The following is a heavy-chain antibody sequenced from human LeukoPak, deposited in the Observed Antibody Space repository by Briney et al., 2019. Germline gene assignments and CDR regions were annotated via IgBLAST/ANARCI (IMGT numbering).Heavy chain of an antibody. CDR2: IKPDGSET. D-gene: IGHD3-16*02. V-gene: IGHV3-7*01. CDR1: GFTFSNAW. Sequence: AGDSLRLSCAASGFTFSNAWMSWVRQAPGKGLEWVASIKPDGSETYYVDSVKGRFTISRDNAKNSLYLQMKSLRAEDTAVYCCARCDYSWGSDHELQIGEYFHHWGQGTLVTVSS. J-gene: IGHJ1*01. CDR3: ARCDYSWGSDHELQIGEYFHH.